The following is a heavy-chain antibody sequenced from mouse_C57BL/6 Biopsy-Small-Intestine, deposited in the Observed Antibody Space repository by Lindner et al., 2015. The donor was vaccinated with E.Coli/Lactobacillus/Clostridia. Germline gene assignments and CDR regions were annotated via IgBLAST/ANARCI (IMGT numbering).Heavy chain of an antibody. CDR3: VRHEQELRGAMDY. Sequence: VQLQESGAELVKPGASVKLSCKASGYTFTEYTIHWVKQRSGQGLEWIGRFYPGSDSIKYNEKFKDKATLTADKSSHTVYMELSRLTSEDSAVYFCVRHEQELRGAMDYWGQGTSVTVSS. CDR1: GYTFTEYT. CDR2: FYPGSDSI. V-gene: IGHV1-62-2*01. D-gene: IGHD1-1*01. J-gene: IGHJ4*01.